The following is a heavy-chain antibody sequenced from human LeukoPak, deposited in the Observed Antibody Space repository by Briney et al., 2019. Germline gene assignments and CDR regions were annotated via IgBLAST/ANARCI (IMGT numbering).Heavy chain of an antibody. D-gene: IGHD2-2*02. CDR2: ISACNGNT. J-gene: IGHJ4*02. V-gene: IGHV1-18*01. CDR1: GYTFTSYG. Sequence: ASVKVSCKASGYTFTSYGISWVRQAPGQGLEWMGWISACNGNTNYAQKLQGRVTMTTDTSTSTAYMELRSLRSDDTAVYYCARWDIVVVPAAIGGFDYWGQGTLVTVSS. CDR3: ARWDIVVVPAAIGGFDY.